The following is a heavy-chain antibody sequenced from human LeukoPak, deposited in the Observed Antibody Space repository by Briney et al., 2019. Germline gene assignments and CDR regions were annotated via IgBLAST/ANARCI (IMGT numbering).Heavy chain of an antibody. CDR3: ARALRYYSDSSGYAFDY. CDR2: IIPIFRTA. CDR1: GGTFRSFA. J-gene: IGHJ4*02. Sequence: ASVKVSCKASGGTFRSFAISWVRQAPGQGXEWMGGIIPIFRTANYAQKFQGRVTITADESTSTAYMELSSLRSEDTAVYYCARALRYYSDSSGYAFDYWGQGTLVTVSS. D-gene: IGHD3-22*01. V-gene: IGHV1-69*13.